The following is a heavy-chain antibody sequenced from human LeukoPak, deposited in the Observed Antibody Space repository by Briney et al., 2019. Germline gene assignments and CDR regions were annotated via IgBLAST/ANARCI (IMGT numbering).Heavy chain of an antibody. V-gene: IGHV4-30-2*01. CDR1: GGSISSGGYS. J-gene: IGHJ4*02. D-gene: IGHD6-6*01. CDR2: IYHSGST. Sequence: SETLSLTCAVSGGSISSGGYSWSWLRQPPGKGLEWIGYIYHSGSTYYNPSLKSRVTISVDRSKNQFSLKLSSVTAADTAVYYCARDSSSRFDYWGQGTLVTVSS. CDR3: ARDSSSRFDY.